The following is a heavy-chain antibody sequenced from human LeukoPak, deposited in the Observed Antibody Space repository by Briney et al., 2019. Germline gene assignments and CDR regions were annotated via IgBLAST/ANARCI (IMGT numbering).Heavy chain of an antibody. J-gene: IGHJ4*02. CDR1: GFTFSSYS. Sequence: GGSLRLSCAASGFTFSSYSMNWVRQAPGKGLECVSSISSSSSDIYYADSVKGRFTISRDNAKNSLYLQMNGLRAEDTAVYYCATWYSSGQFLFDYWGQGTLVTVSS. CDR2: ISSSSSDI. D-gene: IGHD6-19*01. V-gene: IGHV3-21*01. CDR3: ATWYSSGQFLFDY.